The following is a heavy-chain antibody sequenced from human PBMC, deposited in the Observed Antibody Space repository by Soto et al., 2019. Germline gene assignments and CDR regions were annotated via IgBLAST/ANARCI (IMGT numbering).Heavy chain of an antibody. CDR2: IIAFSDIV. J-gene: IGHJ6*02. CDR1: GGTFGIYA. D-gene: IGHD6-13*01. V-gene: IGHV1-69*12. CDR3: ARSLYSSSWYHSGNSYYYYGMDL. Sequence: QVQLVQSGAEVKKPGSSVKVSCKASGGTFGIYAISWVRQAPGQGLEWMGGIIAFSDIVNYTQKLQGRVTITADESTSTAYLDLSSLRSYDTAVYYCARSLYSSSWYHSGNSYYYYGMDLWGQGTTFTVSS.